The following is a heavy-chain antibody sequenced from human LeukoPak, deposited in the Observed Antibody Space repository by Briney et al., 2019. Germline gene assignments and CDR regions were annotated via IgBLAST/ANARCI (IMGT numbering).Heavy chain of an antibody. Sequence: SETLSLTCTVPGGSISSGDYYWSWIRQPPGKGLEWIGYIYYSGSTYYNPSLKSRVTISVDTSKNQFSLKLSSVTAADTAVYYCATLGMSGYEYYFDYWGQGTLVTVSS. J-gene: IGHJ4*02. D-gene: IGHD5-12*01. CDR2: IYYSGST. CDR3: ATLGMSGYEYYFDY. V-gene: IGHV4-30-4*01. CDR1: GGSISSGDYY.